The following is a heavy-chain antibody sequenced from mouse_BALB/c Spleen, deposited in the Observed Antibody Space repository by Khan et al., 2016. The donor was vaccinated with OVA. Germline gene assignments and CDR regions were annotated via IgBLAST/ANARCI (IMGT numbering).Heavy chain of an antibody. CDR3: VREYGSSFWFAC. Sequence: VQLQQSGPELVKPGASVKMSCKASGYTFTNYIIHWVKQKPGQGLEWIGYINPYNDGTKYNEKFKGKATLTSDKSSRTAYMELSGLTSAHSAVYFCVREYGSSFWFACWGQETVVTVSA. J-gene: IGHJ3*01. V-gene: IGHV1S136*01. D-gene: IGHD1-1*01. CDR1: GYTFTNYI. CDR2: INPYNDGT.